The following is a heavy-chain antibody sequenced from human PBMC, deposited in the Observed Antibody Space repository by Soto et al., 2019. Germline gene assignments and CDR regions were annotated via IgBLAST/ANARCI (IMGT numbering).Heavy chain of an antibody. CDR3: ARDSSHYYDA. J-gene: IGHJ5*02. D-gene: IGHD3-22*01. Sequence: GGSLRLSCAASGFTFSTYVVHWVRQAPGKGLELVAVIWYDGSNKYYADSVKGRFTISRDNSKNTLYLQMNSLRDDDTAVYYCARDSSHYYDAWGQGTLVTVSS. CDR1: GFTFSTYV. V-gene: IGHV3-33*01. CDR2: IWYDGSNK.